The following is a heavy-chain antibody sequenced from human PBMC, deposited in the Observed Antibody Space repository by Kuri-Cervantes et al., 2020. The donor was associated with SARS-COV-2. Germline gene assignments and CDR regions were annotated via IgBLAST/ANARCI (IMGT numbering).Heavy chain of an antibody. CDR1: GGSISGYY. CDR3: AREVEGPDAFDI. Sequence: ESLKISCTISGGSISGYYWSWIRQPPGKGLEWIGYIYYSGSTNYNPSLKSRVTISVDTSKNQFSLKLSSVTAADTAVYYCAREVEGPDAFDIWGQGTMVTVSS. J-gene: IGHJ3*02. CDR2: IYYSGST. V-gene: IGHV4-59*01.